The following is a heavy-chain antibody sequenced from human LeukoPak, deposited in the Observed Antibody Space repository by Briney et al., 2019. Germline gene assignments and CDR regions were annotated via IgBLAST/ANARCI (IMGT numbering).Heavy chain of an antibody. J-gene: IGHJ6*03. D-gene: IGHD6-13*01. CDR3: ARVPRKTGYSSSSGYYMDV. CDR2: IYTSGST. Sequence: SETLSLTCTVSGGSISSGSYYRSWIRQPAGKGLEWIGRIYTSGSTNYNPSLKSRVTISVDTSKNQFSLKLSSVTAADTAVYYCARVPRKTGYSSSSGYYMDVWGKGTTVTVSS. V-gene: IGHV4-61*02. CDR1: GGSISSGSYY.